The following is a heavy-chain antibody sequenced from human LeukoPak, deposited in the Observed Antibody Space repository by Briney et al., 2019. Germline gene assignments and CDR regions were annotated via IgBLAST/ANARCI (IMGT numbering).Heavy chain of an antibody. D-gene: IGHD6-19*01. CDR3: ASGGTGGWHHFDC. CDR2: IYSSGST. V-gene: IGHV3-66*01. Sequence: PGGSLRLSCAASGFTVSSNYMSWVRQAPGKGLEWVSVIYSSGSTYYADSVKGRFTISRDNSKNTLYLQMNSLRAEDTAVYYCASGGTGGWHHFDCWGPGTLVTVSS. J-gene: IGHJ4*02. CDR1: GFTVSSNY.